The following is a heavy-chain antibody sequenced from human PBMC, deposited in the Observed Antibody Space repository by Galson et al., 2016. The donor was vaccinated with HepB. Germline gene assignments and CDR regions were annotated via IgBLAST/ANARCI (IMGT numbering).Heavy chain of an antibody. CDR2: ISGSSTI. CDR1: GFTFNSYT. J-gene: IGHJ4*02. V-gene: IGHV3-48*02. CDR3: ARRLDS. Sequence: SLRLSCAASGFTFNSYTMNWVRQAPGKGLEWVSYISGSSTIYYADSVKGRSIISRDNARNSLYLQMNSLRDEDTAVYYCARRLDSWGQGTLVTVSS.